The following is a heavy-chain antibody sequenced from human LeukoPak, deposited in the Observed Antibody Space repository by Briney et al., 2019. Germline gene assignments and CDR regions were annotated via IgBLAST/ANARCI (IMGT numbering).Heavy chain of an antibody. D-gene: IGHD3-22*01. V-gene: IGHV4-30-2*01. CDR3: ARGGYYDSSGYQGIDY. Sequence: PSETLSLTCAVSGGSISSGGYSWSWIRQPPGKGLGWIGYIYHSGSTYYNPSLKSRVTISVDRSKNQFSLKLSSVTAADTAVYYCARGGYYDSSGYQGIDYWGQGTLVTVSS. CDR2: IYHSGST. J-gene: IGHJ4*02. CDR1: GGSISSGGYS.